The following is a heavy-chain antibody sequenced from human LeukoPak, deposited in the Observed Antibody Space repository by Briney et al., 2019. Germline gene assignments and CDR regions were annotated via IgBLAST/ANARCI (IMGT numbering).Heavy chain of an antibody. CDR3: AGYCSSTSCNYMDV. J-gene: IGHJ6*03. V-gene: IGHV4-34*01. CDR2: INHSGST. D-gene: IGHD2-2*01. CDR1: GGSFSGYY. Sequence: SETLSLTCAVYGGSFSGYYWTWIRQPPGRGLEWIGEINHSGSTNYNPSLKSRVTISVDTSKNQFSLKLSSVTAADTAVYYCAGYCSSTSCNYMDVWGKGTTATVSS.